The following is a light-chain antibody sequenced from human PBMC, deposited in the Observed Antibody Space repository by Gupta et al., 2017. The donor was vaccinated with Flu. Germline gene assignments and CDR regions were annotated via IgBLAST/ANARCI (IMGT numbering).Light chain of an antibody. V-gene: IGKV3-11*01. J-gene: IGKJ5*01. CDR3: QQHSNSPIT. CDR1: QSVGSY. Sequence: IVLPHSPAPLSLSPGEGATLPCRASQSVGSYLAWYHQKPGKAPRLLIYAASNRDTGIPARFSGSGSGTDFTLTISSLEPEDFAVYYCQQHSNSPITFGQGTRLEIK. CDR2: AAS.